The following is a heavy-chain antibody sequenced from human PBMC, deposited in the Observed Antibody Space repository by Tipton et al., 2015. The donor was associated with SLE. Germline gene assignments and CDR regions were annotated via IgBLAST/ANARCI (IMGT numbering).Heavy chain of an antibody. D-gene: IGHD4-17*01. CDR2: IYSGGST. J-gene: IGHJ4*02. CDR1: GFTVSSNY. Sequence: SLRLSCAASGFTVSSNYMSWVRQAPGKGLEWVSVIYSGGSTYYADSVKGRFTISRDNSKNTLYLQMNSLRAEDTAVYYCARGTTTVTTRIPFGYWGQGTLVTVSS. V-gene: IGHV3-66*01. CDR3: ARGTTTVTTRIPFGY.